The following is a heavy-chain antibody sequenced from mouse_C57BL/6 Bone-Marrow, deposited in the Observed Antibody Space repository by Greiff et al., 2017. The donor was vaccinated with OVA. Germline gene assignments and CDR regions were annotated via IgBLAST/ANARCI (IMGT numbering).Heavy chain of an antibody. V-gene: IGHV1-82*01. CDR1: GYAFTSSW. Sequence: VQLVESGPELVKPGASVKISCKASGYAFTSSWMNWVKQRPGQGLEWIGRIYPGDGDTNYNGKFKGKATLTADKSSSTAYMQLSSLTSEDSAVYFCARSDYSNSWVAYRGKRALVTVSA. J-gene: IGHJ3*01. D-gene: IGHD2-5*01. CDR2: IYPGDGDT. CDR3: ARSDYSNSWVAY.